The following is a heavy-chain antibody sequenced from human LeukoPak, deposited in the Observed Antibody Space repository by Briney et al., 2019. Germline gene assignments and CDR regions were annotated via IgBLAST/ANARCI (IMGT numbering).Heavy chain of an antibody. V-gene: IGHV1-46*01. J-gene: IGHJ2*01. Sequence: ASVKVSCKASGYTFTSYYMHWVRQAPGQGLEWMGIINPSGGSTSYAQKFQGRVTMTRDMSTSTVYMELSSLRSEDTAVYYCARHHALRFRCFDLWGRGTLVTVSS. CDR1: GYTFTSYY. CDR3: ARHHALRFRCFDL. D-gene: IGHD5/OR15-5a*01. CDR2: INPSGGST.